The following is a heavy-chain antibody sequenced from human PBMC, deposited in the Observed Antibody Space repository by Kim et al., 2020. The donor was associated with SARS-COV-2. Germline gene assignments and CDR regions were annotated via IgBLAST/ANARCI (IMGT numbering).Heavy chain of an antibody. CDR3: ANIITWNWFDP. Sequence: TYNPDSVKGRFTISRDNSKTTLYLKMNSLRAEDTTVYYCANIITWNWFDPWGQGTLVTVSS. D-gene: IGHD3-16*01. CDR2: T. J-gene: IGHJ5*02. V-gene: IGHV3-23*01.